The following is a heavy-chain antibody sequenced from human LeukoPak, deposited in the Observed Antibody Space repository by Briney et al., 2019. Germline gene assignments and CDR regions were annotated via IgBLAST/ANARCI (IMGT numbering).Heavy chain of an antibody. J-gene: IGHJ3*02. CDR1: GGTFSSYA. D-gene: IGHD4-17*01. CDR2: IIPILGIA. V-gene: IGHV1-69*04. CDR3: ARAYGDYAVAGFDI. Sequence: GASVKVSCKASGGTFSSYAISWVRQAPGQGLEWMGRIIPILGIANYAQKFQGGVTITADKSTSTAYMELSSLRSEETAVYYCARAYGDYAVAGFDIWGQGTMVTVSS.